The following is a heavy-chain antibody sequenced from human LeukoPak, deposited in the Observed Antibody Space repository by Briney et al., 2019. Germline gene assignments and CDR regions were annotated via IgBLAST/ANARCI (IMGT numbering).Heavy chain of an antibody. D-gene: IGHD1-26*01. V-gene: IGHV4-39*07. CDR3: AREDSGSYRYEFYYYYMDV. CDR2: IYYSGST. J-gene: IGHJ6*03. Sequence: SETLSLTCTVSGGSISSSSYYWGWIRQPPGKGLEWIGSIYYSGSTYYNPSLKSRVTISVDTSKNQFSLKLSSVTAADTAVYYCAREDSGSYRYEFYYYYMDVWGKGTTVTVSS. CDR1: GGSISSSSYY.